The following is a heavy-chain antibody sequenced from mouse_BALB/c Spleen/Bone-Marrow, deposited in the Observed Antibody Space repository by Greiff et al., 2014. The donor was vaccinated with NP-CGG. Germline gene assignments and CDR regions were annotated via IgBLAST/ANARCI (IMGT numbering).Heavy chain of an antibody. V-gene: IGHV1S56*01. CDR3: ARDDYAY. J-gene: IGHJ3*01. D-gene: IGHD2-4*01. CDR2: IYPGNVNT. CDR1: GYTFTSYY. Sequence: VKLMESGPELVEPGASVRISCKASGYTFTSYYIHWVKQRPGQGLEWIGWIYPGNVNTKYNEKFKGKATLTADKSSSTAYVQLSSLTSEDSAVYFCARDDYAYWGQGTLVTVSA.